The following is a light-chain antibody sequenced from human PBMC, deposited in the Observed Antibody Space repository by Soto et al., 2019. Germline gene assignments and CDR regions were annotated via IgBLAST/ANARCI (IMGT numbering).Light chain of an antibody. CDR2: DAS. J-gene: IGKJ5*01. CDR1: QSVSSS. Sequence: EIVLTQSPVTLSLSPGERATLSCRASQSVSSSLAWYQQKPGQAPRLLISDASNTATGIPARFSGSGSGTDFTLTISSLEPEDFAIYYCQQRSSSITFGQGTRLETK. CDR3: QQRSSSIT. V-gene: IGKV3-11*01.